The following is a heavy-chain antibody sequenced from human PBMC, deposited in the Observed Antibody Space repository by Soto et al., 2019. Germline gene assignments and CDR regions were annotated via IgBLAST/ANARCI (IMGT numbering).Heavy chain of an antibody. J-gene: IGHJ6*02. Sequence: ASVKVSCKASGYTFTGYYMHWVRQAPGQGLEWMGWINPNSGGTNYAQKFQGWVTMTRDTSISTAYMELSRLRSDDTAVYYCARDLVLEAVAGYYYYYGMDVWGQGTTVTVSS. CDR3: ARDLVLEAVAGYYYYYGMDV. V-gene: IGHV1-2*04. D-gene: IGHD6-19*01. CDR2: INPNSGGT. CDR1: GYTFTGYY.